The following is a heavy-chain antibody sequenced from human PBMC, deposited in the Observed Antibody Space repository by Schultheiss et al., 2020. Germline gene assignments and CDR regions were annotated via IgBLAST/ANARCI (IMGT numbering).Heavy chain of an antibody. CDR2: INPNSGGT. J-gene: IGHJ4*02. CDR1: GYTLTELS. CDR3: ATASFASSGPSAGAY. D-gene: IGHD3-22*01. V-gene: IGHV1-2*02. Sequence: ASVKVSCKVSGYTLTELSMHWVRQAPGQGLEWMGWINPNSGGTNYAQKFQGRVTITADESTSTAYMELSSLRSEDTAVYYCATASFASSGPSAGAYWGQGTLVNVSS.